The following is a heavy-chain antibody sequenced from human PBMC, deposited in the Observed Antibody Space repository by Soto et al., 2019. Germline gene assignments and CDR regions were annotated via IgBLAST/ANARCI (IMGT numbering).Heavy chain of an antibody. Sequence: GSLRLACAASGFTFSSDAMSWFRQAPGKGLEWVSAISGSGGSTSYADSVNCRFTISRDNAKNTLYVQMNSLRAADTAVYYCAKDLSSYGEVPMDVWGQGTTVTVSS. J-gene: IGHJ6*02. V-gene: IGHV3-23*01. CDR3: AKDLSSYGEVPMDV. D-gene: IGHD5-18*01. CDR1: GFTFSSDA. CDR2: ISGSGGST.